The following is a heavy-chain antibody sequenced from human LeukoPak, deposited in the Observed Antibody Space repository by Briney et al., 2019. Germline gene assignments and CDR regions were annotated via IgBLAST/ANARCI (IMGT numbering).Heavy chain of an antibody. V-gene: IGHV1-2*06. Sequence: ASVKVSCKASGYTFTGYYMHWVRQAPGQGLEWMGRINPNSGDTNYAQKFQGRVTMTRYTSISTAYLELSRLRSDDTAVYYCARGYSSSSPQRYFQHWGQGTLVTVSS. CDR2: INPNSGDT. CDR3: ARGYSSSSPQRYFQH. CDR1: GYTFTGYY. D-gene: IGHD6-6*01. J-gene: IGHJ1*01.